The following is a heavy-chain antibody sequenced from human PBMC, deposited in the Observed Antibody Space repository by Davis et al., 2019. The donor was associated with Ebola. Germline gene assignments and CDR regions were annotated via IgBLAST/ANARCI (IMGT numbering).Heavy chain of an antibody. Sequence: ASVKVSCKASGYNFKNFAISWVRQAPGQGLEWMGWSSAYNGNTNYAQKVQGRVTMTTDTSTGTAYLDLRSLRSDDTAVYFCARTSIVGTTTTASNIWGQGTLVTVSS. CDR3: ARTSIVGTTTTASNI. D-gene: IGHD1-26*01. V-gene: IGHV1-18*01. CDR2: SSAYNGNT. J-gene: IGHJ3*02. CDR1: GYNFKNFA.